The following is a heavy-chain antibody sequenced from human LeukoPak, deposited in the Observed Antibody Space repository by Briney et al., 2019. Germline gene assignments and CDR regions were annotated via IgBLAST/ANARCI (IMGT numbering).Heavy chain of an antibody. CDR2: INHSGST. CDR1: GGSFSGYY. Sequence: SETLSLTCAVYGGSFSGYYWSWIRQPPGKGPEWIGEINHSGSTNYNPSLESRVTISVDTSKNQFSLKLSSVTAADTAVYYCARSTASSWFHGWFDPWGQGTLVTVSS. J-gene: IGHJ5*02. CDR3: ARSTASSWFHGWFDP. D-gene: IGHD6-13*01. V-gene: IGHV4-34*01.